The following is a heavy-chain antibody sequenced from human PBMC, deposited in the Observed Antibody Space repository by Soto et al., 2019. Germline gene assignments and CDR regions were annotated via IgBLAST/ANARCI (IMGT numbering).Heavy chain of an antibody. D-gene: IGHD6-19*01. CDR2: IYYAGST. CDR3: ARQSIAVAGLRIRDAFDI. Sequence: PSETLSLTCTVSGGSMISYYWSWIRQPPGRGLEWIGFIYYAGSTKYNPSLNSRVTISVDTSKNQFSLKLSSVTAADTAVYYCARQSIAVAGLRIRDAFDIWGQGTMVTVSS. CDR1: GGSMISYY. J-gene: IGHJ3*02. V-gene: IGHV4-59*08.